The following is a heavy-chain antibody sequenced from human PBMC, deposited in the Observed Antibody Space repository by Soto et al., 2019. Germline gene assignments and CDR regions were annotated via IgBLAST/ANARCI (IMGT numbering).Heavy chain of an antibody. V-gene: IGHV4-4*07. J-gene: IGHJ1*01. CDR3: ARDRGEYPSSCFWYFSH. CDR1: GASISSFN. D-gene: IGHD6-13*01. Sequence: SETLSLTCSVSGASISSFNWNWVRQPAGKGPEWVGRLNIAGTINYNPSLKSRITMSMDTSKNQISLHLRSVTAADTAIYYCARDRGEYPSSCFWYFSHGGQGTLVPVPS. CDR2: LNIAGTI.